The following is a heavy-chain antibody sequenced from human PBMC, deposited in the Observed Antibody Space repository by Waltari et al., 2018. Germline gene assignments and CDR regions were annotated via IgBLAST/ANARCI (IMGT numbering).Heavy chain of an antibody. Sequence: QVQLRQSGPGLVKTSQTLSLTCSISGDSVSNKIDYWNWIRQSPSRGLEWLGRTYYRSKWYDDYAVSVRSRMTVQADTSKNQFSLHLNAVTPDETAVYFCARGGYGDNVARFDHWGQGILVTVSS. V-gene: IGHV6-1*01. D-gene: IGHD4-17*01. CDR3: ARGGYGDNVARFDH. CDR1: GDSVSNKIDY. J-gene: IGHJ4*02. CDR2: TYYRSKWYD.